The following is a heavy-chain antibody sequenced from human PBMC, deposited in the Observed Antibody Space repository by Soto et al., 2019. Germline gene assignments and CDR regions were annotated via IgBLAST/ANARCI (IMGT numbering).Heavy chain of an antibody. CDR2: ISGSGGRT. V-gene: IGHV3-23*01. Sequence: GSLSLSCAASGFPFSSYAMSWVRQAPGKGREWGSAISGSGGRTYYADPVKGRFTISRDDSKNTLYLQMNSLRAEDTAVYYCAKIRAAGRDAFDIWGQGTMVTVSS. D-gene: IGHD6-13*01. J-gene: IGHJ3*02. CDR3: AKIRAAGRDAFDI. CDR1: GFPFSSYA.